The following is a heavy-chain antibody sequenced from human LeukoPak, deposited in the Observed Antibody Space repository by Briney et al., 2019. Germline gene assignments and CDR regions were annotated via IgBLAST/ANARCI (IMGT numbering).Heavy chain of an antibody. V-gene: IGHV1-18*01. D-gene: IGHD6-19*01. CDR2: ISAYNGNT. Sequence: ASVKVSCKASGDTFTSYGISWVRQAPGQGLEWMGWISAYNGNTNYAQKVQGRVTMTTDTSTSTAYMELRSLRSDDTAVYYCARDNYSSGWLDYYMDVWGKGTTVTISS. J-gene: IGHJ6*03. CDR3: ARDNYSSGWLDYYMDV. CDR1: GDTFTSYG.